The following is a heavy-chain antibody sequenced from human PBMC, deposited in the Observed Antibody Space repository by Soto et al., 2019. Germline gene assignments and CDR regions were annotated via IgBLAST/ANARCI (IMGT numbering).Heavy chain of an antibody. V-gene: IGHV3-23*01. CDR1: GFTFSSYA. D-gene: IGHD5-12*01. Sequence: EVQPLESGGGLVQPGGSLRLSCAASGFTFSSYAMNWVRQAPGKGLEWVSGISGSAAGTSYADSVKGRFTISRDNSKNTLYLQMNSLRAEDTAVYYCAKDLNSNAGSYYYYMDVWGKGTTVTVSS. J-gene: IGHJ6*03. CDR2: ISGSAAGT. CDR3: AKDLNSNAGSYYYYMDV.